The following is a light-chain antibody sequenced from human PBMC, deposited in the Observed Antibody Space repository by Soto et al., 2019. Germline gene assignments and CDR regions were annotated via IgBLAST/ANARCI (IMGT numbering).Light chain of an antibody. CDR1: QSVSSS. Sequence: EIELTHSPATLSLSPWEIATLSCRASQSVSSSLAWYQQKHGQAPRLLISDTSNRATGVPARFSGSGSGTDFTLTISSLEPEDFAVYYCQQRSDWRITLGQGTRLEIK. CDR2: DTS. J-gene: IGKJ5*01. V-gene: IGKV3-11*01. CDR3: QQRSDWRIT.